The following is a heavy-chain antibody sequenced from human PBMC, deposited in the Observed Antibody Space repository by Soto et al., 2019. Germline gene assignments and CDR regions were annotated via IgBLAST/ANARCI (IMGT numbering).Heavy chain of an antibody. D-gene: IGHD3-3*01. J-gene: IGHJ4*02. Sequence: EVQLLESGGGLVQPGGSLRLSCAASGFTFSSYAMSWVRQAPGKGLEWVSAISGSGGSTYYADSVKGRFTISRDNSKNTLYLQMNDLSAEDTVVYYCAKDQAWYFFEYYFDYWGQGTLVTVSS. CDR1: GFTFSSYA. CDR2: ISGSGGST. CDR3: AKDQAWYFFEYYFDY. V-gene: IGHV3-23*01.